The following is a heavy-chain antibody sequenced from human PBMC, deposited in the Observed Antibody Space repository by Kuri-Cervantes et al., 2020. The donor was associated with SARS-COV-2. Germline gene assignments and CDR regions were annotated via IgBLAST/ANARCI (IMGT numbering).Heavy chain of an antibody. D-gene: IGHD6-19*01. CDR3: ARQTPLAVAFDP. CDR2: IDPSDSYT. V-gene: IGHV5-10-1*01. Sequence: KVSCKGSAYSFTSYWISWVRQMPGRGLEWMGRIDPSDSYTKYSPSFQGHVTISVDKSIRTAFLQWSSLKASDTAMYYCARQTPLAVAFDPWGQGTLVTVSS. CDR1: AYSFTSYW. J-gene: IGHJ5*02.